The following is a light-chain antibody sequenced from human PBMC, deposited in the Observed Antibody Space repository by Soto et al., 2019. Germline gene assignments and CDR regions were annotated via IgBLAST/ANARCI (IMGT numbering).Light chain of an antibody. CDR2: GAS. J-gene: IGKJ4*01. Sequence: EIVMTQSPGTLSVSPGERATLSCRASQSVSSNLAWYQQKPGQAPRLLIYGASTRATGIPARFSGSGSGTEFTLTISSLQSEAFAVYYCQQYNNWPLTFGGGTKVEIK. V-gene: IGKV3-15*01. CDR3: QQYNNWPLT. CDR1: QSVSSN.